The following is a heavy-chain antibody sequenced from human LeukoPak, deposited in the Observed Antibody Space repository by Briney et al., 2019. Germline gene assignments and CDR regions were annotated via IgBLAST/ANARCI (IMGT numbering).Heavy chain of an antibody. J-gene: IGHJ2*01. CDR2: IYYSGST. V-gene: IGHV4-30-4*01. CDR1: GGSISSYY. Sequence: SETLSLTCSVSGGSISSYYWSWIRQPPGKGLEWIGYIYYSGSTYYNPSLKSRVTISVDTSKNQFSLKLSSVTAADTAVYYCARGGKAAVRFDLWGRGTLVTVSS. D-gene: IGHD2-15*01. CDR3: ARGGKAAVRFDL.